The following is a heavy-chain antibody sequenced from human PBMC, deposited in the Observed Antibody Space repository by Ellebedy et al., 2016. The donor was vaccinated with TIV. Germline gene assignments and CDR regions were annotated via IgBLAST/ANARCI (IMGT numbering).Heavy chain of an antibody. CDR3: ARLGVIAAAGASDY. Sequence: GESLKISCASSGFTSSSYGMHWVRQAPGKGLEWVAVIGYDGRNKYYADSVKGRFTISRDNSKNTLYLQMNSLRAADTAVYYCARLGVIAAAGASDYWGQGTLVIVSS. D-gene: IGHD6-13*01. CDR1: GFTSSSYG. J-gene: IGHJ4*02. CDR2: IGYDGRNK. V-gene: IGHV3-33*01.